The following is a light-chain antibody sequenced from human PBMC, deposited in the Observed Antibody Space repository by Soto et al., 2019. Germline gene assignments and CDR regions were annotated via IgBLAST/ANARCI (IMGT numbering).Light chain of an antibody. J-gene: IGKJ1*01. CDR3: QQYGSSSWT. Sequence: EIVLTQSPGTLSLSRGERGSLSCRASQSVSSGYLAWYQQKPGQAPRLLIYDASSRATGIPDRFSGSGSGTDFTLTISRLEPEDFAVYYCQQYGSSSWTFGQGTKVDI. CDR1: QSVSSGY. CDR2: DAS. V-gene: IGKV3-20*01.